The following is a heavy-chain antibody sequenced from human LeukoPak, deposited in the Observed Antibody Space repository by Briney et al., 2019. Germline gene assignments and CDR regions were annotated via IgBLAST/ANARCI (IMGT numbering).Heavy chain of an antibody. D-gene: IGHD3-3*01. J-gene: IGHJ4*02. Sequence: ASVKVSCKASGYTLTGYYMHWVRQAPGQGLEWMVWINPNSGGTNYAQKFQGRDTMTRDTSISTAYMELSRLRSDDTAVYYCARSGERRFLEWLLFHAPFDYWGQGTLVTVSS. V-gene: IGHV1-2*02. CDR3: ARSGERRFLEWLLFHAPFDY. CDR1: GYTLTGYY. CDR2: INPNSGGT.